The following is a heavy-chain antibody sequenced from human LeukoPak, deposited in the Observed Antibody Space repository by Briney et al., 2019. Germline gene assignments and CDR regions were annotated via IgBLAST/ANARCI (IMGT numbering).Heavy chain of an antibody. CDR3: ARGIWFGVDYYFDY. J-gene: IGHJ4*02. Sequence: ASVKVSCKASGGTFSSYAISWVRQAPGQGLEWMGGIIPIFGTANYAQKFQGRVTITTDESTSTAYMELSSLRSEDTAVYYCARGIWFGVDYYFDYWGQGTLVTVSS. D-gene: IGHD3-10*01. CDR2: IIPIFGTA. CDR1: GGTFSSYA. V-gene: IGHV1-69*05.